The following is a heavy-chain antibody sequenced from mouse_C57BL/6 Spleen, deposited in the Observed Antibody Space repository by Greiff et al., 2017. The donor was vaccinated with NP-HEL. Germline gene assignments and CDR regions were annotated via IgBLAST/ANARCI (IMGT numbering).Heavy chain of an antibody. CDR2: IYPGSGNT. Sequence: VKLVESGAELVRPGASVKLSCKASGYTFTDYYINWVKQRPGQGLEWIARIYPGSGNTYYNEKFKGKATLTAEKSSSTAYMQLSSLTSEDSAVYFCARREIYDGYPLDYWGQGTTLTVSS. CDR1: GYTFTDYY. CDR3: ARREIYDGYPLDY. V-gene: IGHV1-76*01. D-gene: IGHD2-3*01. J-gene: IGHJ2*01.